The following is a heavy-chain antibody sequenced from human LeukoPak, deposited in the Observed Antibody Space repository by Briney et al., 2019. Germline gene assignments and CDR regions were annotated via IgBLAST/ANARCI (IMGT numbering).Heavy chain of an antibody. J-gene: IGHJ4*02. CDR3: ARDEKYDSSGSLFDY. CDR2: IKQDGSEK. V-gene: IGHV3-7*01. CDR1: GFTFCSYW. D-gene: IGHD3-22*01. Sequence: PGGSLRLSCAAPGFTFCSYWMSWVRQAPGKGLEWVANIKQDGSEKYYVDSVKGRFTISRDNAKNSLYLQMNSLRAEDTAVYCCARDEKYDSSGSLFDYWGQGTLVTVSS.